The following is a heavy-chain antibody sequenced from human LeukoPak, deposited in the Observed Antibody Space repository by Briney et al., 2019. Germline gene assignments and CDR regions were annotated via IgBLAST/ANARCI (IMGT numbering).Heavy chain of an antibody. CDR1: GFIFSSYA. Sequence: GGSLRLSCAASGFIFSSYAMSWVRQAPGKGLEWVSYGGSGGSTYYADSVKGRFTVSRDNSKSMLYLQMNSLRAEDTAVYYCARVRDSSGWYELDYWGQGTLVTVSS. J-gene: IGHJ4*02. D-gene: IGHD6-19*01. CDR2: GGSGGST. V-gene: IGHV3-23*01. CDR3: ARVRDSSGWYELDY.